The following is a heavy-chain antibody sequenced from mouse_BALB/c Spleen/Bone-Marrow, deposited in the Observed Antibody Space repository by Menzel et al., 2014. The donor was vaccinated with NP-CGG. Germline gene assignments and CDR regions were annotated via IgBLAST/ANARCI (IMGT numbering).Heavy chain of an antibody. Sequence: EVKVVESGPELVKPGASVKISCKTSGYTFTEHTMHWVKQSHGKSLEWIGGINPNNGGTSYSQKFKGKATLTVDKSSSTAYMELRSLTSDDSAVYYCARKGYCSSYAWFAYWGQGTLVTVSA. D-gene: IGHD1-1*01. V-gene: IGHV1-26*01. J-gene: IGHJ3*01. CDR1: GYTFTEHT. CDR3: ARKGYCSSYAWFAY. CDR2: INPNNGGT.